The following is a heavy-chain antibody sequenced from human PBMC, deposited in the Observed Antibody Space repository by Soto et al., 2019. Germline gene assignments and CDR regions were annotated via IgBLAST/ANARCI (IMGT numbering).Heavy chain of an antibody. CDR3: ARDPRGYSYGPPYGYGMDV. V-gene: IGHV1-69*13. CDR1: GGTFSSYA. CDR2: IIPIFGTA. J-gene: IGHJ6*02. Sequence: SVKVSCKASGGTFSSYAISWVRQAPGQGLEWMGGIIPIFGTANYAQKFQGRVTITADESTSTAYTELSSLRSEDTAVYYCARDPRGYSYGPPYGYGMDVWGQGTTVTVSS. D-gene: IGHD5-18*01.